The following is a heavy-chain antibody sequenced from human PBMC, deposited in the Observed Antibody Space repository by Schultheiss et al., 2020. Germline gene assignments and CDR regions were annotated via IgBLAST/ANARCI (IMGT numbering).Heavy chain of an antibody. D-gene: IGHD1-14*01. CDR1: GYTFIGYF. CDR3: ARQSGPGPSFDY. V-gene: IGHV1-2*04. Sequence: ASVKVSCKASGYTFIGYFIHWVRQAPGQGLEWMGWINLENGGTSSAQKFQGYFTMTRDTSINTAYMDLYRLTTDDMAVYYCARQSGPGPSFDYWGQGTPVTVAS. CDR2: INLENGGT. J-gene: IGHJ4*02.